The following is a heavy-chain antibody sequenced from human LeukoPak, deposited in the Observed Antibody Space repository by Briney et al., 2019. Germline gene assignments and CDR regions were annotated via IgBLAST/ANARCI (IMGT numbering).Heavy chain of an antibody. J-gene: IGHJ6*02. V-gene: IGHV1-2*02. CDR3: ARGQRILNGLDV. CDR2: LNPHSGGT. Sequence: GASVKVSCKASVYTLSDYYIYWVRQAPGQRLEWLGWLNPHSGGTNYAQKFQGRVTLTSDTSISATYMALSTLRSTATAIYYCARGQRILNGLDVWGQGTTVTVSS. CDR1: VYTLSDYY. D-gene: IGHD2-2*01.